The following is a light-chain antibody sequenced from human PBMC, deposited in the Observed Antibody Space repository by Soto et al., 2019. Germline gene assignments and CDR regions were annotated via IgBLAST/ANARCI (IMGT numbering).Light chain of an antibody. Sequence: QSVLTQPASVSGSPGQSITISCTGTSSDVGSYNLASWYQQHPGKAPKLMIYEGSKRPSGVSNRFSGSKSGNTASLTISGLQAEDEADYYCCSYAGSSTPQWVFGGGTKLTVL. J-gene: IGLJ3*02. CDR3: CSYAGSSTPQWV. CDR1: SSDVGSYNL. V-gene: IGLV2-23*01. CDR2: EGS.